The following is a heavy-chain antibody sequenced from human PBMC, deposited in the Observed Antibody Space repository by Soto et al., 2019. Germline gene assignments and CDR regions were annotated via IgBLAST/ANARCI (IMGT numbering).Heavy chain of an antibody. D-gene: IGHD6-6*01. V-gene: IGHV3-21*01. CDR1: GFTFSSYG. Sequence: GGSLRLSCAASGFTFSSYGMSWVRQAPGKGLEWVSSISSANTYIYYVDSVRGRFTISSDDAKNSLYLQMNSLRAEDTAVYYCARDLESSSSAGSHYFDYWGQGTLVTVSS. CDR3: ARDLESSSSAGSHYFDY. CDR2: ISSANTYI. J-gene: IGHJ4*02.